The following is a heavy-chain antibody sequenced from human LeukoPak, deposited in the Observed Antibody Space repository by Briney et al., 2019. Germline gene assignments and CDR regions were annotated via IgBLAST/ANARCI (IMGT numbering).Heavy chain of an antibody. CDR2: IYYSGST. J-gene: IGHJ4*02. CDR3: ARGGAAAAPFDY. D-gene: IGHD6-13*01. CDR1: GGSISSGNW. Sequence: PSETLSLTCAVSGGSISSGNWWSWVRQPPGKGLEWIGSIYYSGSTYYNPSLKSRVTISVDTSKNQFSLKLSSVTAADTAVYYCARGGAAAAPFDYWGQGTLVTVSS. V-gene: IGHV4-4*02.